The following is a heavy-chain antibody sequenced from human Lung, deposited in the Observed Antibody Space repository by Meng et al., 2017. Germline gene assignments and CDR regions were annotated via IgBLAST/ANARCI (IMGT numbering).Heavy chain of an antibody. CDR3: ARGPTTMAHDFDY. Sequence: QMTLQQWGVGLLKPSETLSLPCVVSGGSFSDYYWSWIRQPPGKGLEWIGEINHSGSTNYNPSLESRATISVDTSQNNLSLKLSSVTAADSAVYYCARGPTTMAHDFDYWGQGTLVTVSS. V-gene: IGHV4-34*01. J-gene: IGHJ4*02. CDR1: GGSFSDYY. CDR2: INHSGST. D-gene: IGHD4-11*01.